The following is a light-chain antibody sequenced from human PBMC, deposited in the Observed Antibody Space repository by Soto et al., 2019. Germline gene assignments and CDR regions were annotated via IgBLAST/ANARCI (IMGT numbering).Light chain of an antibody. CDR3: QQRANGPRT. Sequence: EIVLTQSPATLSLSPGDGATLSCRASQTITKYLAWYQQKPGQAPRLLIYESSERASGVPSRFSGGGNGTDFTLTIRSLEPEDFAFYYCQQRANGPRTFGQGTRVEL. V-gene: IGKV3-11*01. J-gene: IGKJ1*01. CDR1: QTITKY. CDR2: ESS.